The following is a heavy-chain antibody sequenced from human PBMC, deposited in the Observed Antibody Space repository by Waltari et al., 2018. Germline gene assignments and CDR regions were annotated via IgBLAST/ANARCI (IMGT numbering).Heavy chain of an antibody. CDR1: GFAFANYG. V-gene: IGHV3-23*04. J-gene: IGHJ4*02. CDR2: ISGSGGTT. Sequence: EVRLVESGGGLVQPGGSLRLSCAASGFAFANYGMSWVRQGPGKGLECVSSISGSGGTTYYADSVKGRFTMSKDNSKNTLFLQMNSLRVDDTADYYCAKSSGSYYEVFDYWGRGTLVTVSS. CDR3: AKSSGSYYEVFDY. D-gene: IGHD1-26*01.